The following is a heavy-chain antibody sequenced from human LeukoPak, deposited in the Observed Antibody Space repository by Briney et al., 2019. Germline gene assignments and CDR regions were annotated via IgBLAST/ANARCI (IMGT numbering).Heavy chain of an antibody. V-gene: IGHV4-34*01. Sequence: PSETVSLTCAVYGGSFSGYYWSWLRQPPGKGLEWIGEINHSGSTNYNPSHKSRVTISVDTSKNQFSLKLSSVTAADTAVYYCARVSRGEQGISCYMDVWGKGTTVTVSS. D-gene: IGHD3-3*02. CDR2: INHSGST. CDR3: ARVSRGEQGISCYMDV. J-gene: IGHJ6*03. CDR1: GGSFSGYY.